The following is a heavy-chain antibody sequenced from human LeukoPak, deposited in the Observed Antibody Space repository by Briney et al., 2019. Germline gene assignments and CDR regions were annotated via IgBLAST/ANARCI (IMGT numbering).Heavy chain of an antibody. V-gene: IGHV4-31*03. CDR1: GASISSGYY. D-gene: IGHD6-6*01. CDR2: IYYSGST. J-gene: IGHJ3*02. CDR3: SRERYSSSSHDAFDI. Sequence: SETLSLTCTVSGASISSGYYWSWIRQHPGEGLEWIGYIYYSGSTYYNPSLKSRVTISVDTSKTQFSLKLSSVTAADTAVYYCSRERYSSSSHDAFDIWGPGTMVTISS.